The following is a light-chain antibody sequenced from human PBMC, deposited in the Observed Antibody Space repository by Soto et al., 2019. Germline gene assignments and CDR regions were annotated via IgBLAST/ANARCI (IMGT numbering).Light chain of an antibody. Sequence: EIVLTQSPATLSLSPGERATLSCRASQTVSSNLAWYQQKPGQSPRLLIYGASTRATGIPARFSGSGSGTEVTLPISSLQSEDFAVYYCQQYNDWLLTFGGGAKVEIK. CDR2: GAS. J-gene: IGKJ4*01. CDR1: QTVSSN. CDR3: QQYNDWLLT. V-gene: IGKV3-15*01.